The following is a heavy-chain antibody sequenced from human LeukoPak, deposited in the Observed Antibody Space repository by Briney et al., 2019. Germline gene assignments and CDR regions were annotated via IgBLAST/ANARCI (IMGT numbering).Heavy chain of an antibody. CDR3: ARERGGQDWDFDL. V-gene: IGHV3-33*08. Sequence: GGSLRLSCAASGFTFSTYAMSWVRQAPGKGLEWVAVIWDDGSNKYYEESVKGRFIISRDISKKMLYLQMNNLRAEDPAVYYGARERGGQDWDFDLWGRGTLVTVSS. J-gene: IGHJ2*01. CDR2: IWDDGSNK. CDR1: GFTFSTYA. D-gene: IGHD3-10*01.